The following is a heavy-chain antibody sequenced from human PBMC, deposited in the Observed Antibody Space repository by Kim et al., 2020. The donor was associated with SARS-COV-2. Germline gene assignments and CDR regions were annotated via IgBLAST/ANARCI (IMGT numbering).Heavy chain of an antibody. CDR2: ISSSSSYI. Sequence: GGSLRLSCAASGFTFSSYSMNWVRQAPGKGLEWVSSISSSSSYIYYADSVKGRFTISRDNAKNSLYLQMNSLRAEDTAVYYCASRGYSGYDYGYWGQGTLVTVSS. CDR1: GFTFSSYS. CDR3: ASRGYSGYDYGY. V-gene: IGHV3-21*04. D-gene: IGHD5-12*01. J-gene: IGHJ4*02.